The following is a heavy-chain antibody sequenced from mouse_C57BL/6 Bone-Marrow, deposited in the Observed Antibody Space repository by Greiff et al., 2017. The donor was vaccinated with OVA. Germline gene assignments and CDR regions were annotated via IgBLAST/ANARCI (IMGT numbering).Heavy chain of an antibody. CDR2: IYPGSGST. CDR3: AKGFYAMDY. Sequence: QVQLQQPGAELVKPGASVTMSCKAFCNPFPTYWLTWVKQMPGQGLEWIGDIYPGSGSTNYYETFNSKATQTVDTSSSTAYMQLSSLTSEASAVYYCAKGFYAMDYWGQGTSVTVSS. V-gene: IGHV1-55*01. J-gene: IGHJ4*01. CDR1: CNPFPTYW.